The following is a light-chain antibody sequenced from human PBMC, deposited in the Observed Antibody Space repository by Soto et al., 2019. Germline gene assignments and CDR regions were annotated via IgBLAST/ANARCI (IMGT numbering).Light chain of an antibody. J-gene: IGLJ1*01. Sequence: QSVLTQPRSVSGSPGQSVTISCTGTSSDVGGYNYVSWYQQHPGKAPKLMIYDVSKRPSGVPDHFSGSKSGNTASLTISGLQAEDEADYYCCSYAGSYVFGTGTKLTVL. CDR1: SSDVGGYNY. CDR3: CSYAGSYV. V-gene: IGLV2-11*01. CDR2: DVS.